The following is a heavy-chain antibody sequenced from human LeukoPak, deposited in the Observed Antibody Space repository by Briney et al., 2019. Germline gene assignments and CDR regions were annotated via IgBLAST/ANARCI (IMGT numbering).Heavy chain of an antibody. CDR1: GYSFTSYW. CDR3: ARAGASSSPNWFDP. V-gene: IGHV5-51*01. CDR2: IYPGDSDT. D-gene: IGHD6-13*01. J-gene: IGHJ5*02. Sequence: GESLKISCKGSGYSFTSYWIGWVRPLPGKGLEWMGIIYPGDSDTRYSPSFQGQVTISADKSISTAYLQWSSLRSEDTAVYYCARAGASSSPNWFDPWGQGTLVTVSS.